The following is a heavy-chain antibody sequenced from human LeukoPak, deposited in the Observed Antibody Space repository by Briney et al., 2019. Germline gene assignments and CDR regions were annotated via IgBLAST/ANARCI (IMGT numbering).Heavy chain of an antibody. CDR3: ARAAGTYYYGSGDAFDI. Sequence: PSETLSLTCTVSGGSISSSSYYWGWIRQPPGKGLEWIGSIYYSGSTYYNPSLKSRVTISVDTSKNQFSLKLSSVTAADTAVYYCARAAGTYYYGSGDAFDIWGQGTMVTVSS. J-gene: IGHJ3*02. V-gene: IGHV4-39*07. CDR2: IYYSGST. CDR1: GGSISSSSYY. D-gene: IGHD3-10*01.